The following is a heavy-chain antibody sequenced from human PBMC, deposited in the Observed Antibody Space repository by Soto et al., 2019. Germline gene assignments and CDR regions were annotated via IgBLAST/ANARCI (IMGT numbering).Heavy chain of an antibody. Sequence: QVQLVQSGAEVKKPGASVKVSCKASGYTFTSYSITWVRQAPGQGLEWMGWISAHNGNTKYAQKLQGRVTMTTDTSTSTAYMEFRCLRSDDTAVYYCARDTAMALPDAWGQGTLVTVSS. CDR2: ISAHNGNT. J-gene: IGHJ4*02. CDR1: GYTFTSYS. CDR3: ARDTAMALPDA. V-gene: IGHV1-18*01. D-gene: IGHD5-18*01.